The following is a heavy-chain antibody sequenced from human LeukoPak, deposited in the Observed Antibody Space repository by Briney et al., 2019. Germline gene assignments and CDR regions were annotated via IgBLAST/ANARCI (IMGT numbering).Heavy chain of an antibody. D-gene: IGHD3-9*01. J-gene: IGHJ5*02. CDR3: ARGPRYYDILTGYSNWFDP. CDR2: IYYSGST. Sequence: SETLSLTCTVSGGSISSSNYYWGWIRQPPGKGLEWIGSIYYSGSTYYNPSLKSRVTISVDTSKNQFSLKLSSVTAADTAVYYCARGPRYYDILTGYSNWFDPWGQGTLVTVSS. V-gene: IGHV4-39*01. CDR1: GGSISSSNYY.